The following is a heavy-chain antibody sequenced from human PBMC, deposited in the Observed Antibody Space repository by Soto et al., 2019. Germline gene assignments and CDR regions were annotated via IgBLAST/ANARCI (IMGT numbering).Heavy chain of an antibody. CDR3: ASRGGDIVVVPAADYYYYYGMDV. CDR2: IIPIFGTA. CDR1: GGTFSSYA. Sequence: QVQLVQSGAEVKKPGSSVKVSCKASGGTFSSYAISWVRQAPGQGLEWMGGIIPIFGTANYAQKFQGRVTITADESTSTAYMELSSLRSEETAVYYCASRGGDIVVVPAADYYYYYGMDVWGQGTTVTVSS. V-gene: IGHV1-69*01. D-gene: IGHD2-2*01. J-gene: IGHJ6*02.